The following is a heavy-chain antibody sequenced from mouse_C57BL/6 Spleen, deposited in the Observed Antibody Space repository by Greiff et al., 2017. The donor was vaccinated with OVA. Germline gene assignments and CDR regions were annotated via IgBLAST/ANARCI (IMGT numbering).Heavy chain of an antibody. D-gene: IGHD2-3*01. V-gene: IGHV1-15*01. Sequence: QVQLKQSGAELVRPGASVTLSCKASGYTFTDYEMHWVKQTPVHGLEWIGAIDPETGGTAYNQKFKGKAILTADKSSSTAYMELRSLTSEDSAVYYCTGYYHFAYWGQGTLVTVSA. CDR3: TGYYHFAY. CDR2: IDPETGGT. CDR1: GYTFTDYE. J-gene: IGHJ3*01.